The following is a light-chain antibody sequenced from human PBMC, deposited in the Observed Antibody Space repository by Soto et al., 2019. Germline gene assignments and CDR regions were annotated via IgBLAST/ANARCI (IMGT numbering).Light chain of an antibody. J-gene: IGKJ1*01. CDR1: QSVTNNY. Sequence: EVVLTQSPGTVSLSPGERATLSCRASQSVTNNYLAWYQQKAGQAPRLLIYAASSRATGIPDRFSGSGSGTDFTLIISRLEPEDFAVYYCQQDGNSIPWTFGQGTKVEIK. V-gene: IGKV3-20*01. CDR2: AAS. CDR3: QQDGNSIPWT.